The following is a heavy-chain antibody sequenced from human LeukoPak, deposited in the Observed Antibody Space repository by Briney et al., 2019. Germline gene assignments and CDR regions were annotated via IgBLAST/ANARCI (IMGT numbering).Heavy chain of an antibody. Sequence: GGSLRLSCAASGFTFSSYAMGWVRQASGKGPEWVSSISGSGGHTYFADSVKGRFTISRDNSKNTLDLQMNSLKVEDTAVYYCAKFRYHSNDNNYLDFNYWGQGTLVTVSS. D-gene: IGHD3-22*01. CDR1: GFTFSSYA. CDR2: ISGSGGHT. CDR3: AKFRYHSNDNNYLDFNY. J-gene: IGHJ4*02. V-gene: IGHV3-23*01.